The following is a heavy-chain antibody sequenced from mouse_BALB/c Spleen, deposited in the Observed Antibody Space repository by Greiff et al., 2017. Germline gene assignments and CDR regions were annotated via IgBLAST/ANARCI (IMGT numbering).Heavy chain of an antibody. CDR3: ARSYYRYDEGYFDV. J-gene: IGHJ1*01. D-gene: IGHD2-14*01. Sequence: EVMLVESGPGLVKPSQSLSLTCTVTGYSITSDYAWNWIRQFPGNKLEWMGYISYSGSTSYNPSLKSRISITRDPSKNQFFLQLNSVTTEDTATYYCARSYYRYDEGYFDVWGAGTTVTVSS. CDR2: ISYSGST. V-gene: IGHV3-2*02. CDR1: GYSITSDYA.